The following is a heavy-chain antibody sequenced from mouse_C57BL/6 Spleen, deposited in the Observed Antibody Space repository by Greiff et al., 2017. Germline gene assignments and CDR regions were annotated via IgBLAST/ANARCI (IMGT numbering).Heavy chain of an antibody. V-gene: IGHV1-76*01. J-gene: IGHJ3*01. CDR2: IYPGSGNT. D-gene: IGHD2-10*01. CDR1: GYTFTDYY. CDR3: ARSYYGNYWFAY. Sequence: QVHVKQSGAELVRPGASVKLSCKASGYTFTDYYINWVKPRPGQGLEWIARIYPGSGNTYYNEKFKGKATLTAEKSSSTAYMQLSSLTSEDSAVYFCARSYYGNYWFAYWGQGTLVTVSA.